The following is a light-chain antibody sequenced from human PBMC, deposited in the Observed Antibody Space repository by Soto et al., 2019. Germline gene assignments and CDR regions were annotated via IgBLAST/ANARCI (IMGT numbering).Light chain of an antibody. V-gene: IGLV2-8*01. CDR2: GVS. Sequence: QSALTQPPSASGSPGQSVTTSCTGTSSDVGGFNYVSWYQQHPGKAPKLMIYGVSKRPSGVPDRFSGSKSGNTASLTVSGLQAEDEADYYCSSYAGSNNLGVFGGGTKLTVL. J-gene: IGLJ2*01. CDR3: SSYAGSNNLGV. CDR1: SSDVGGFNY.